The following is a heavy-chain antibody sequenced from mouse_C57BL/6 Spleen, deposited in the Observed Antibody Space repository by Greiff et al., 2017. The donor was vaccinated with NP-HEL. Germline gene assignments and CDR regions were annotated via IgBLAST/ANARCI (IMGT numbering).Heavy chain of an antibody. CDR2: INYDGSST. CDR1: GFTFSDYY. V-gene: IGHV5-16*01. CDR3: ARGFSMDY. Sequence: VKLMESEGGLVQPGSSMKLSCTASGFTFSDYYMAWVRQVPEKGLEWVANINYDGSSTYYLDSLKSRFIISRDNAKNILYLQMSSLKSEDTATYYCARGFSMDYWGQGTSVTVSS. J-gene: IGHJ4*01.